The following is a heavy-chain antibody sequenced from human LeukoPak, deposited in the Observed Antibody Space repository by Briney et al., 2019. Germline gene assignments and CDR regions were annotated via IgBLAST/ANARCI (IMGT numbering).Heavy chain of an antibody. CDR1: GFTFSSYA. CDR2: IWHDGSNQ. V-gene: IGHV3-33*01. J-gene: IGHJ4*02. CDR3: ARDRGPGGLAGTYY. D-gene: IGHD6-19*01. Sequence: PGGSLRLSCAASGFTFSSYAMHWVRQAPGKGLEWVAVIWHDGSNQTYTDSVKGRFTISRDNFKNTLDLHMNSLRAEDTAVYYCARDRGPGGLAGTYYWGLGTLVTVSS.